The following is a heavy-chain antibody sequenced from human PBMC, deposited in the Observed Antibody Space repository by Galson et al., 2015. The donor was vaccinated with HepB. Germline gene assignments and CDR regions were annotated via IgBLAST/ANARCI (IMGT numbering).Heavy chain of an antibody. D-gene: IGHD3-9*01. CDR3: ARGQLHYDILTGSPSYGMDV. CDR2: TRNKANSYTT. CDR1: GFTFSDHY. Sequence: SLRLSCAASGFTFSDHYMDWVRQAPGKGLEWVGRTRNKANSYTTEYAASVKGRFTISRDDSKNSLYLQMNSLKTEDTAVYYCARGQLHYDILTGSPSYGMDVWGQGTTVTVSS. V-gene: IGHV3-72*01. J-gene: IGHJ6*02.